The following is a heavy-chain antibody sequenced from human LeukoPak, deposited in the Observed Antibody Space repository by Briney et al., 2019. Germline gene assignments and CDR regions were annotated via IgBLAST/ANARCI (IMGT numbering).Heavy chain of an antibody. V-gene: IGHV3-21*01. Sequence: PGGSLRLSCAASGFTFSSYSMNWVRQAPREGLEWVSSISSSSSYIYYADSVKGRFTICRDNSRNTLYLQMNNLRTEDTAVYYCASPYYYDGSSYYHFFDHWGQGTLVTVSS. CDR2: ISSSSSYI. D-gene: IGHD3-22*01. CDR1: GFTFSSYS. J-gene: IGHJ4*02. CDR3: ASPYYYDGSSYYHFFDH.